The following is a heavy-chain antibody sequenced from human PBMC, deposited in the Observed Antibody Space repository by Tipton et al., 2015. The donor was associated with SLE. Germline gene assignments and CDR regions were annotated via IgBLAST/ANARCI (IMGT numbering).Heavy chain of an antibody. V-gene: IGHV3-21*01. Sequence: SLRLSCAASGFTFSSYSMNWVRQAPGKGLEWVSSISSSSSYIYYAESVKGRFTISRENAKNSLYLQMNSLRAEDTAVYYCARVVVVVVAATRPNYYYYMDVWGKGTTVTVSS. CDR1: GFTFSSYS. J-gene: IGHJ6*03. D-gene: IGHD2-15*01. CDR2: ISSSSSYI. CDR3: ARVVVVVVAATRPNYYYYMDV.